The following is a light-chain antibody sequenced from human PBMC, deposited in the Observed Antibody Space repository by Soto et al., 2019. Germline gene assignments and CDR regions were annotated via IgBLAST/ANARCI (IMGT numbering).Light chain of an antibody. CDR3: QQRSNWPPIT. CDR1: QSVRSN. V-gene: IGKV3-11*01. CDR2: DAS. Sequence: VMTQSASTVSVSPGERVTLSCRASQSVRSNLAWYQQKPGRSPRLLIYDASNRASGVPARFSGSGSGTDFTLTISSLEPEDFAVYYCQQRSNWPPITFGQGTRLEIK. J-gene: IGKJ5*01.